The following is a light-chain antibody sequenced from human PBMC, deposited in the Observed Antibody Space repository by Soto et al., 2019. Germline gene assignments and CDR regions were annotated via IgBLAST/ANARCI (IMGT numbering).Light chain of an antibody. V-gene: IGLV2-14*01. CDR3: SSYTSSSTLYV. CDR1: SSDVGGYNY. J-gene: IGLJ1*01. CDR2: EVS. Sequence: QSVLTQPAYVSGSPGQSITISYTGTSSDVGGYNYVSWYQQHPGKAPKLMIYEVSNRPSGVSNRFSGSKSGNTASLTISGLQAEDEADYCCSSYTSSSTLYVFGTGTKLTVL.